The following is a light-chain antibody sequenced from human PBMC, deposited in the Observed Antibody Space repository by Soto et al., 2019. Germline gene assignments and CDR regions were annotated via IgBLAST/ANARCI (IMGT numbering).Light chain of an antibody. CDR3: QQYGRSPFT. CDR2: GAS. V-gene: IGKV3-20*01. J-gene: IGKJ2*01. Sequence: EIVLTQSPDMLSLSPGERATLSCRASQSVSNIYLAWYQQRPGQAPRLLIYGASSRATGIPDRFSGRGSGTDFTLTISRLEPEDFAVYYCQQYGRSPFTFGQGTKLEIK. CDR1: QSVSNIY.